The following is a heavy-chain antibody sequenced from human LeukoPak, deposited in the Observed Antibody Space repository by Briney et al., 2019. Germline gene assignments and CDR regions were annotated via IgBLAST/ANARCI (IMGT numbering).Heavy chain of an antibody. V-gene: IGHV1-69*05. J-gene: IGHJ3*02. Sequence: SVEVSCKASGGTFSSYAISWVRQAPGQGLEWMGRIIPIFGTANYAQKFQGRVTITTDESTSPAYMELSSLRSEDTAVYYCARDSRAGAFDIWGQGTMVTVSS. CDR2: IIPIFGTA. CDR3: ARDSRAGAFDI. D-gene: IGHD2-2*01. CDR1: GGTFSSYA.